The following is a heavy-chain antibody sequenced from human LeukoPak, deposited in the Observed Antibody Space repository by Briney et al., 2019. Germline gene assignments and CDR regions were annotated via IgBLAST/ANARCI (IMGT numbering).Heavy chain of an antibody. V-gene: IGHV1-8*01. D-gene: IGHD3-10*01. CDR3: ARGLFWFGDLKTHWFDP. CDR1: GYTFTSYD. J-gene: IGHJ5*02. CDR2: VNPKTGNT. Sequence: GASVKVSFKASGYTFTSYDINWVRPATGQGLEWMGWVNPKTGNTGYAQNFQGRVTMTRDTSISTAYMELSSLRSEDTAVYYCARGLFWFGDLKTHWFDPWGQGTLVTVSS.